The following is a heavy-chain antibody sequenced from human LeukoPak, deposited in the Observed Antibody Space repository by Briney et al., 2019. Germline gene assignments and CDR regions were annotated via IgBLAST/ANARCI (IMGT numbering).Heavy chain of an antibody. D-gene: IGHD2-8*02. Sequence: PGGSLRLSCAASGFTFNSYTMNWVRQAPGKGLEWLSSISSSSGYIFYTDSLKGRFTISRDNAKNSLYLQMNSLRAEDTAVYYCARGTSVAYYGMDVWGQGTTVTVSS. V-gene: IGHV3-21*01. CDR1: GFTFNSYT. CDR2: ISSSSGYI. CDR3: ARGTSVAYYGMDV. J-gene: IGHJ6*02.